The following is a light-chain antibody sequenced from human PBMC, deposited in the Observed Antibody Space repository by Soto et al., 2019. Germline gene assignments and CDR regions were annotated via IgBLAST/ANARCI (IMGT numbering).Light chain of an antibody. Sequence: EIVLTQSPGTLSLSPGERATLSCRASQSVSSSYLAWYQQKTGQAPRLLIYGASSRATGIPDGFSGSWSGTDFTLTISRLDPEHFAVYYCQKFGSSPLLTFGGGTKVEIK. CDR3: QKFGSSPLLT. V-gene: IGKV3-20*01. CDR2: GAS. CDR1: QSVSSSY. J-gene: IGKJ4*01.